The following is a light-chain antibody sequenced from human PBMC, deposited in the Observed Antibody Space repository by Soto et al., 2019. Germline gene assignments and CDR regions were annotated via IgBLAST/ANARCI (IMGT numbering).Light chain of an antibody. Sequence: QAVLSQPASVSGSPGHSITISCTGTSRDIGIYDYVSWYQRHPGRAPQLMIYEVSNRPSGVSRRFTGSKSGNTASLTISGLQAEEEADSFCGSSTNVNTIVFGGGTKVTVL. V-gene: IGLV2-14*01. CDR1: SRDIGIYDY. CDR3: GSSTNVNTIV. CDR2: EVS. J-gene: IGLJ1*01.